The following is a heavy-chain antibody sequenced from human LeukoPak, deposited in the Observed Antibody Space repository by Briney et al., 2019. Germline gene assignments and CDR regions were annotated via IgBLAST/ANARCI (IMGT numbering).Heavy chain of an antibody. CDR3: ARRPGDGYSKDAFDI. D-gene: IGHD5-24*01. CDR1: GYSFTSYW. V-gene: IGHV5-51*01. Sequence: GESLKISCKGSGYSFTSYWIGWVRQMPGKGLECMGIIYPGDSNTRYSPSFKGQVTISVDKSNITAYLQWSSLKASDTAMYSCARRPGDGYSKDAFDIWGQGTMVTVSS. J-gene: IGHJ3*02. CDR2: IYPGDSNT.